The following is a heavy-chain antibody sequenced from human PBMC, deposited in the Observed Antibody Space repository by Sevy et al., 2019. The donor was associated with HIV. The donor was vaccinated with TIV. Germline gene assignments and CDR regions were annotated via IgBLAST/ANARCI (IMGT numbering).Heavy chain of an antibody. J-gene: IGHJ5*02. CDR3: AKESGSSWYSRGNWFDP. CDR2: ISGSGGST. V-gene: IGHV3-23*01. D-gene: IGHD6-13*01. Sequence: GGCLRLSCAASGFTFSSYAMIWVRQAPGKGLEWVSAISGSGGSTYYADSVKGRFTISRDNSKNTLYLQMNSLRAEDTAVYYCAKESGSSWYSRGNWFDPWGQGTLVTVSS. CDR1: GFTFSSYA.